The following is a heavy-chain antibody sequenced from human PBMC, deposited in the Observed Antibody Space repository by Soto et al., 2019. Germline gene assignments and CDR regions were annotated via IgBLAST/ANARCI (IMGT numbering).Heavy chain of an antibody. CDR2: INPTSGST. V-gene: IGHV1-46*01. J-gene: IGHJ5*02. CDR1: GYTFTTYY. D-gene: IGHD1-26*01. Sequence: QVQLLQSGAEVKRPGASVNISCKAFGYTFTTYYMHWVRQAPGQGLEWMGIINPTSGSTTYAQSFQGRITMTRNTSTRTVYMELNSLRSDDTAVYYCARLDIVGPTSAPWGQGTLVTVSS. CDR3: ARLDIVGPTSAP.